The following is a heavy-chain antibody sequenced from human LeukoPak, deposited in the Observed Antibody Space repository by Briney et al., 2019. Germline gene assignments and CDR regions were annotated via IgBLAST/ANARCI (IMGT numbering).Heavy chain of an antibody. Sequence: AGGSLRLSCAASGFTFSAFGMHWVRQAPGQGLEWVAFIRHDGSNGYYADSVKDRFTISRDNSKNTVYLQMNSLRAEDTAVYYCASSPPVTKGAFDIWGQGTMVTVSS. CDR1: GFTFSAFG. V-gene: IGHV3-30*02. D-gene: IGHD4-17*01. CDR3: ASSPPVTKGAFDI. CDR2: IRHDGSNG. J-gene: IGHJ3*02.